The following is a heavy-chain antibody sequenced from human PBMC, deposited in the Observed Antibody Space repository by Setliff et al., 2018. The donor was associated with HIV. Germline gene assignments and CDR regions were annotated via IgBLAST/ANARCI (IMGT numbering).Heavy chain of an antibody. CDR1: GDTITNYG. J-gene: IGHJ4*02. V-gene: IGHV1-2*06. Sequence: ASVKVSCKASGDTITNYGLSWVRQAAGQGLEWMGRINPNSGGTNYAQKFQGRVTMTRDTSISTAYMELSRLRSDDTAVYYCASLATTRWDYWGRGTQVTVSS. D-gene: IGHD2-15*01. CDR3: ASLATTRWDY. CDR2: INPNSGGT.